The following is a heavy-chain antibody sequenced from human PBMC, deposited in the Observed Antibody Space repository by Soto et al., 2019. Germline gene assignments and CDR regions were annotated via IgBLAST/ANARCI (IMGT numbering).Heavy chain of an antibody. Sequence: GGSLRLSCAASGFTFSSYGMHWVRQAPGKGLEWVAVISYDGSNKYYADSVKGRFTISRDNSKNTLYLQMNSLRAEDTAMYYCAKVSSSWYAGFFDLWGQGTLVTVSS. CDR1: GFTFSSYG. V-gene: IGHV3-30*18. CDR3: AKVSSSWYAGFFDL. J-gene: IGHJ4*02. D-gene: IGHD6-13*01. CDR2: ISYDGSNK.